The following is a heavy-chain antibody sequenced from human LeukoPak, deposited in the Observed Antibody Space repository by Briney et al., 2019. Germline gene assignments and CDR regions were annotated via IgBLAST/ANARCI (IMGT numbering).Heavy chain of an antibody. D-gene: IGHD6-13*01. Sequence: GASVKVSCKASGYTFTGYYMHWVRQAPGQGLEWMGWMNPNTGNTGYAQKFQGRVTITRNTSISTVYMELSSLRPDDTAVFSCARSRLAAAGTYFDYWGQGTLLTVSS. CDR1: GYTFTGYY. CDR2: MNPNTGNT. J-gene: IGHJ4*02. V-gene: IGHV1-8*03. CDR3: ARSRLAAAGTYFDY.